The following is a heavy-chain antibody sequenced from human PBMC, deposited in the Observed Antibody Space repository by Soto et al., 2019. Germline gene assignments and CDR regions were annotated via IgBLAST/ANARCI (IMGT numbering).Heavy chain of an antibody. CDR3: AKATAGYYYYYGMDV. J-gene: IGHJ6*02. Sequence: AAGSLKISCAASGFTFSSYAMSWVRQAPGKGLEWVSAISGSGGSTYYADSVKGRFTISRDNSKNTLYLQMNSLRAEDTAVYYCAKATAGYYYYYGMDVWGQGTTVTVSS. CDR1: GFTFSSYA. CDR2: ISGSGGST. V-gene: IGHV3-23*01. D-gene: IGHD6-19*01.